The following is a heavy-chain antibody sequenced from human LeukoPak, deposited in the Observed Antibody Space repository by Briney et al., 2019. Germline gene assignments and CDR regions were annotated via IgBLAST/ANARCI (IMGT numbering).Heavy chain of an antibody. V-gene: IGHV4-59*01. CDR1: GGSISSYY. D-gene: IGHD6-13*01. CDR2: IYYSGST. CDR3: ARDSSSWYRPGNGFDY. J-gene: IGHJ4*02. Sequence: SETLSLTCTVSGGSISSYYWSWIRQPPGKGLEGIGYIYYSGSTNYNPSLKSRVTISVDTSKNQFSLKLSSVTAADTAVYYCARDSSSWYRPGNGFDYWGQGTLVTVSS.